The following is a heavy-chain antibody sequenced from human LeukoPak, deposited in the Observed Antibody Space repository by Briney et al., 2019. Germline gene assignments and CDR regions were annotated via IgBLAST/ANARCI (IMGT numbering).Heavy chain of an antibody. V-gene: IGHV4-59*01. Sequence: SETLSLTCTVSGGSISNYYWSWIRQPPGKGLEWIGYIYYSGSTNYNPSLKSRVTISVDTSKNQFSLKLSSVTAADTAVYYCARDQVGAPMDWGQGTLVTVSS. CDR2: IYYSGST. CDR3: ARDQVGAPMD. D-gene: IGHD1-26*01. CDR1: GGSISNYY. J-gene: IGHJ4*02.